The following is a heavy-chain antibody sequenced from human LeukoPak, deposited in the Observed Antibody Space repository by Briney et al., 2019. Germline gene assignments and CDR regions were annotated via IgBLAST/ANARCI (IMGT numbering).Heavy chain of an antibody. V-gene: IGHV3-64*01. CDR1: GFTFSGYA. Sequence: GGSLRLSCAASGFTFSGYAMHSVRQAPGKGLEYVSAISSNGGSTYYANSVKGRFTISRDNSKNTLYLQMGSLRAEDMAVYYCARPLELGDYWGQGTLVTVSS. CDR2: ISSNGGST. D-gene: IGHD1-7*01. CDR3: ARPLELGDY. J-gene: IGHJ4*02.